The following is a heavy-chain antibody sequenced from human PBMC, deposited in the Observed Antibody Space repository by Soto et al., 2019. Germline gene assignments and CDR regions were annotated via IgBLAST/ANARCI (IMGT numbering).Heavy chain of an antibody. CDR2: ISAYNGNT. CDR3: ARVATERFLEWWRWFDP. V-gene: IGHV1-18*01. Sequence: ASVKVSCKASGYTFTSYGISWVRQAPGQGLEWMGWISAYNGNTNYAQKLQGRVTMTTDTSTSTAYMELRSLRSDDTAVYYGARVATERFLEWWRWFDPWGQGTLVTVSS. J-gene: IGHJ5*02. D-gene: IGHD3-3*01. CDR1: GYTFTSYG.